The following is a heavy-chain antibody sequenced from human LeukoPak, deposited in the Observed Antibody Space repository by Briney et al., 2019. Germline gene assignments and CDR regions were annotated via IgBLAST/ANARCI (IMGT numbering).Heavy chain of an antibody. CDR1: GFTFGDYA. V-gene: IGHV3-49*03. D-gene: IGHD1-14*01. CDR2: IRSKAYGGTT. J-gene: IGHJ6*02. Sequence: GGSLRLSCTASGFTFGDYAMSWFRQAPGKGLEWVGFIRSKAYGGTTEYAASVKGRFTISRDDSKSIAYLQMNSLKTEDTAVYYCTRDSGVNPYYYNGMDVWGQGTTVTVSS. CDR3: TRDSGVNPYYYNGMDV.